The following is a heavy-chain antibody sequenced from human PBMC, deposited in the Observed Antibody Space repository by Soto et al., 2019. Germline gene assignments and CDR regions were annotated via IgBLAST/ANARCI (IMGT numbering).Heavy chain of an antibody. CDR2: INSGGST. CDR3: AKDPWGTMTGASDI. CDR1: GFTFSNYA. V-gene: IGHV3-23*01. J-gene: IGHJ3*02. D-gene: IGHD1-1*01. Sequence: GGSLRLSCAASGFTFSNYAMTWVRQAPGKGLEWVSTINSGGSTYYADSVKGRFTISRDNSKNTLYLQMNSLRADDTAVYYCAKDPWGTMTGASDIWGQGTMVTVSS.